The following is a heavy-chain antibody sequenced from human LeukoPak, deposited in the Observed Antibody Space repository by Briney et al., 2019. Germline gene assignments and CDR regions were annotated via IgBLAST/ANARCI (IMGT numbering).Heavy chain of an antibody. CDR1: GYTFTSYG. CDR3: ARDQEMGYYYGMDV. J-gene: IGHJ6*02. Sequence: VASVKVSCKASGYTFTSYGISWVRQAPGQGLEWMGWISAYNGKTNYAQKLQGRVTMTTDTSTSTAYMELRSLRSDDTAVYYCARDQEMGYYYGMDVWGQGTTVTVSS. CDR2: ISAYNGKT. D-gene: IGHD5-24*01. V-gene: IGHV1-18*01.